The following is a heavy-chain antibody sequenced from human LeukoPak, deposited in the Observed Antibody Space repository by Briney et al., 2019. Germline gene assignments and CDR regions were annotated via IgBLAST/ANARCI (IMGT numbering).Heavy chain of an antibody. CDR1: GFTFSSYT. V-gene: IGHV3-21*01. J-gene: IGHJ4*02. D-gene: IGHD2-15*01. Sequence: PGGSLRLSCAASGFTFSSYTINWVRQAPGQGLEWVSSITSSSNYIYYADSVKGRFTISRDNAKNSLYLQMNSLRAEDTAMYYCARDLGGWYFDYWGQGTLVTVSS. CDR3: ARDLGGWYFDY. CDR2: ITSSSNYI.